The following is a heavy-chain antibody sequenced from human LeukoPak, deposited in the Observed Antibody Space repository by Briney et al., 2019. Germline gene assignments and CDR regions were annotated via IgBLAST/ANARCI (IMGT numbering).Heavy chain of an antibody. D-gene: IGHD4/OR15-4a*01. CDR3: ARRAGAYSHPYDY. J-gene: IGHJ4*02. CDR1: GFTVSSNS. Sequence: GGSLRLSCTVSGFTVSSNSMSWVRQAPGKGLEWVSFIYSDNTHYSDSVKGRFTISRDSSKNTLYLQMNSLKAEDTAVYYCARRAGAYSHPYDYWGQGTLVTVSS. V-gene: IGHV3-53*01. CDR2: IYSDNT.